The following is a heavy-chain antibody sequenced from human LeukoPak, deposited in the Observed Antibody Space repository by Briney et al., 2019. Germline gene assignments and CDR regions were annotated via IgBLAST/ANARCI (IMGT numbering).Heavy chain of an antibody. CDR3: ARIGFNVGVYTWFPP. CDR2: IKTDGSET. CDR1: GITFSHYW. J-gene: IGHJ5*02. Sequence: GGSLRLSCAVSGITFSHYWMSWVREAPGKGLEWVASIKTDGSETYYLGSVRGRFTISRENSKNFFDLQMNSLRAEDTAVYYCARIGFNVGVYTWFPPWGQGTQVIVSS. V-gene: IGHV3-7*01. D-gene: IGHD5/OR15-5a*01.